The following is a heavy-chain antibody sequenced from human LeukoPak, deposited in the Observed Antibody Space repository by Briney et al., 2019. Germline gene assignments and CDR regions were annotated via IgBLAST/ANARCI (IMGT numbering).Heavy chain of an antibody. D-gene: IGHD6-19*01. CDR2: IKEDGSDK. CDR1: GFTVSSYW. V-gene: IGHV3-7*01. J-gene: IGHJ4*02. Sequence: GGSLRLSCAASGFTVSSYWMSWGRQAPGKGLEWVANIKEDGSDKYYVDSVKGRFTISRDNAKNSLYLQMNSLRAEDTAVYYCARASAVAGTREYWGQGTLVTVSS. CDR3: ARASAVAGTREY.